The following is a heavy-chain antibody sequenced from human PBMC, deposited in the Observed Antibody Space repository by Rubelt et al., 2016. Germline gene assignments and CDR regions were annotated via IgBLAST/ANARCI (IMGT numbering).Heavy chain of an antibody. V-gene: IGHV1-69*01. Sequence: QVQLVQSGAEVKKPGSSVKVSCKASGGTFSSYAISWVRQAPGQGLEWMGGIISIFGTANYGQKFQGRVPITADESTGTAYMGLSSLRSEDTAGDYCAREQQLVGGWFDPWGQGTLVTVSS. CDR1: GGTFSSYA. CDR3: AREQQLVGGWFDP. D-gene: IGHD6-13*01. J-gene: IGHJ5*02. CDR2: IISIFGTA.